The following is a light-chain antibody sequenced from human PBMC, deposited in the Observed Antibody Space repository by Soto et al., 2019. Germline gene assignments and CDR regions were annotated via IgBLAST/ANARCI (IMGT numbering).Light chain of an antibody. CDR2: AAS. V-gene: IGKV1-6*02. CDR3: LQEHNYPRT. J-gene: IGKJ2*01. Sequence: AIQLTQSPSSLSASVVERFTISCRASQAIAKDLGWYQQRPGTAPKLLIYAASTSQSGVPSRFSGSGSGTDFTLTISSLQPEDFATYYCLQEHNYPRTFGQGTKVDIK. CDR1: QAIAKD.